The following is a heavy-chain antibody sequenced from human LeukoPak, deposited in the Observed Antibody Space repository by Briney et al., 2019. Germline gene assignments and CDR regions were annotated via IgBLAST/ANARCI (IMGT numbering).Heavy chain of an antibody. J-gene: IGHJ3*02. CDR2: IKHDGSEK. CDR1: GFSFSSYW. CDR3: ARVHEGYCSGGSCYPGAFDI. V-gene: IGHV3-7*05. D-gene: IGHD2-15*01. Sequence: GGSLRLSCAASGFSFSSYWMSWVRQAPGKGLEWVANIKHDGSEKYCVDSLKGRFSISRDNAKNSLYLQMNSLRAEDTALYSCARVHEGYCSGGSCYPGAFDIWGQGTMVTVSS.